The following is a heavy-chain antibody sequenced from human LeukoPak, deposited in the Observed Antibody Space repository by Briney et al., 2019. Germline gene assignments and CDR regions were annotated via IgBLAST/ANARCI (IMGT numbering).Heavy chain of an antibody. CDR3: ARGGALWYFDL. Sequence: KPSETLSLPCTASGGSISSYYWSWIRQPPGKGLEWIGYIYYSGSTNYNPSLNNRVTISVDTSKNQSYLQLSSVTAADTAVYYCARGGALWYFDLWGRGTLVTVSS. CDR1: GGSISSYY. CDR2: IYYSGST. D-gene: IGHD4/OR15-4a*01. V-gene: IGHV4-59*01. J-gene: IGHJ2*01.